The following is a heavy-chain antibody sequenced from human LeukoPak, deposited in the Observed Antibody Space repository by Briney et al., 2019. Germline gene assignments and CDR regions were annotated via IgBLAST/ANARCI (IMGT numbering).Heavy chain of an antibody. V-gene: IGHV4-38-2*01. CDR1: GYSISSGYY. CDR2: IYHSGST. CDR3: ASKRLASDAFDI. Sequence: SETLSLTCAVSGYSISSGYYWGWIRQPPEKGLEWIGSIYHSGSTYYNPSLKSRVTISVDTSKNQFSLKLSSVTAADTAVYYCASKRLASDAFDIWGQGTMVTVSS. D-gene: IGHD1-26*01. J-gene: IGHJ3*02.